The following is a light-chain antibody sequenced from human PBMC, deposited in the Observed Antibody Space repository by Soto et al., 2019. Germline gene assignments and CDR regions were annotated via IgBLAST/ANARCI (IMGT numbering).Light chain of an antibody. CDR1: QSVGSSF. CDR3: QQYGSSPLT. CDR2: DAS. J-gene: IGKJ4*01. Sequence: ENVLTQSPGTLSLSPGERATLSCGASQSVGSSFLAWYQQKPGQAPRLLIYDASSRATGIPDMFSGSGSGTDFTLTISRLEPEDFAVYYCQQYGSSPLTFGGGTKVEIK. V-gene: IGKV3-20*01.